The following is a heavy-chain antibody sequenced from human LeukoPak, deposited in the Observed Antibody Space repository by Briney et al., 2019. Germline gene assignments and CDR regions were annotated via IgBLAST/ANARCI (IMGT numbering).Heavy chain of an antibody. CDR3: ARTANFAAGYYIDY. Sequence: GGSLRLSCAASGFTVSSNYMSWVRQASGKGLEWVSSISGSSRHKYYADSVKGRFTISRDNAKNSLYLQMNSLRAEDTAEYYCARTANFAAGYYIDYWGQGTLVTVSS. CDR2: ISGSSRHK. CDR1: GFTVSSNY. D-gene: IGHD6-13*01. V-gene: IGHV3-21*01. J-gene: IGHJ4*02.